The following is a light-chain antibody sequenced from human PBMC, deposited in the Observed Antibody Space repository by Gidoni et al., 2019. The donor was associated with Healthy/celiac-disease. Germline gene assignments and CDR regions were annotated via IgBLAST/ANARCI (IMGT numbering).Light chain of an antibody. CDR3: QQYYSTPVT. J-gene: IGKJ3*01. CDR1: QSVLYSSNNKNY. CDR2: WAS. Sequence: DIVTTQSPDSLAVSLGERATINCKSSQSVLYSSNNKNYLAWYQQKPGQPPKLLIYWASTRESGVPDRFSGSGSGTDFTLTISSLQAEDVAVYYCQQYYSTPVTFGPXTKVDIK. V-gene: IGKV4-1*01.